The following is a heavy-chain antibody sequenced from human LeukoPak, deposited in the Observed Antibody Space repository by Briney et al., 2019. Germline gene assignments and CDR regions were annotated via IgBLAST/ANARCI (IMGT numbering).Heavy chain of an antibody. CDR2: ISSSSSTI. D-gene: IGHD3-10*01. Sequence: GGSLRLSCAASGFTFSSYSMNWVRQAPGKGLEWVSYISSSSSTIYYADSVKGRFNISRDNAKNSLYLQMNSLRAEDTAVYYCARGTLWFGELRGFDYWGQGTLVTVSS. CDR1: GFTFSSYS. V-gene: IGHV3-48*01. CDR3: ARGTLWFGELRGFDY. J-gene: IGHJ4*02.